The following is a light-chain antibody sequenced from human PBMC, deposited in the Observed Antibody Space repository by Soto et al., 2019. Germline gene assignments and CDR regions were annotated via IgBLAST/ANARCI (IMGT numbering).Light chain of an antibody. V-gene: IGKV3-11*01. CDR2: DAS. J-gene: IGKJ4*01. CDR3: QQRYNWPLT. Sequence: EILLTQSPDTLSLSPGERATLSCRASQSVSSLLAWYQQKPGQAPRLLIYDASKRATGIPARFSGSGSGTDFTLTISTLEPEDFAVYYCQQRYNWPLTFGGGTKVDIK. CDR1: QSVSSL.